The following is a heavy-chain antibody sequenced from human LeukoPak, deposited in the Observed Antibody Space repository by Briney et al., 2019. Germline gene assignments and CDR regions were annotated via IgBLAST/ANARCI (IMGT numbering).Heavy chain of an antibody. V-gene: IGHV3-7*01. J-gene: IGHJ4*02. CDR1: GFTFSSYW. D-gene: IGHD3-10*01. CDR3: ARGPLLWFGELYFDY. Sequence: GGSLRLSCAASGFTFSSYWMSWVRQAPGKGLEWVANIKQDGSEKYYVDSVKGRFTISRDNAKNSLYLQMNSLRAEDTAVYYCARGPLLWFGELYFDYWGQGTLVTVSS. CDR2: IKQDGSEK.